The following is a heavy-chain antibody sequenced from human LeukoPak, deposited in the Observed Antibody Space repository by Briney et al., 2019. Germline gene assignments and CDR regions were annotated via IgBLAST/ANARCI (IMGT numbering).Heavy chain of an antibody. Sequence: SETLSLTCTVSGGSISYFYWSWIRQPAGKGLEWIGHIYYSGSTNYNPSLKSRVTISVDTSKNQFSLKLSSVTAADTAVYYCARSSYYYGADALDIWGQGTMVTVSS. CDR2: IYYSGST. CDR1: GGSISYFY. J-gene: IGHJ3*02. D-gene: IGHD3-10*01. CDR3: ARSSYYYGADALDI. V-gene: IGHV4-59*01.